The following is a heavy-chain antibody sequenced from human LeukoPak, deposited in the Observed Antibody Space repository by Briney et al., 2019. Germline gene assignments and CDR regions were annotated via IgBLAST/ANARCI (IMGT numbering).Heavy chain of an antibody. CDR2: ISADGSYT. CDR3: ATANSGPDI. D-gene: IGHD1-1*01. Sequence: GGSLRLSCAASGFTFSSYWMHWVRQAPGKGLVWVTRISADGSYTLYADSVKGRFTISRDNAKNTLYLQMNSPRAEDTAVYYCATANSGPDIWGQGTTVTVSS. CDR1: GFTFSSYW. V-gene: IGHV3-74*01. J-gene: IGHJ3*02.